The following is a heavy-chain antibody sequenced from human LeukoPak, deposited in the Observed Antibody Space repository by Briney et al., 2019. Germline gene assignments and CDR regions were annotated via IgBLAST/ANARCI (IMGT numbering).Heavy chain of an antibody. V-gene: IGHV1-8*01. D-gene: IGHD3-22*01. CDR1: GYTPTNFD. J-gene: IGHJ4*02. CDR2: MNPNSGNT. CDR3: VRDYYDSSGYYYVRYFDY. Sequence: GASVKVSCKASGYTPTNFDINWVRQATGQGLEWMGWMNPNSGNTGYAQKFQGRVTMTRNTSISTAYMELSSLRSEDTAVYYCVRDYYDSSGYYYVRYFDYWGQGTLVTVSS.